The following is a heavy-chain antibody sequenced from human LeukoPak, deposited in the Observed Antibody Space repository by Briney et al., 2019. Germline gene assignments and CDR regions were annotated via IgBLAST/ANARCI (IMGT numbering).Heavy chain of an antibody. CDR1: GFTVSSNY. D-gene: IGHD1-7*01. CDR3: ASEVWNYSGVGAFDI. J-gene: IGHJ3*02. Sequence: GGSLRLSCTASGFTVSSNYMSWVRQAPGKGLEWVSIIYSGGSTYYTDSVKGRFTISRDNAKNSLYLQMNSLRAEDTAVYYCASEVWNYSGVGAFDIWGQGTMVTVSS. V-gene: IGHV3-66*01. CDR2: IYSGGST.